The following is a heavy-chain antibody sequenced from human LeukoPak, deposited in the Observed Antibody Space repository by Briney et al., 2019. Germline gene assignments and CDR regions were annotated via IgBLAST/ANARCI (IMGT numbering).Heavy chain of an antibody. CDR1: GFTFSSYA. V-gene: IGHV3-30*04. CDR3: AKDPYGSGGHWFDP. D-gene: IGHD6-19*01. CDR2: ISYDGSNK. Sequence: PGRSLALSCAASGFTFSSYAMHWVRQAPGKGLEWVAVISYDGSNKYYADSVKGRFTISRDNSKNTLYLQMTSLRVEDTAVYYCAKDPYGSGGHWFDPWGQGTLVTVSS. J-gene: IGHJ5*02.